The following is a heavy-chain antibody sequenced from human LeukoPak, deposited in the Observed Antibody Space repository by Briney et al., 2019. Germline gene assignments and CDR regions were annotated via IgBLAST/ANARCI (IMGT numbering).Heavy chain of an antibody. Sequence: GGSLRLSCAASGLAFSAYKMHWVRQAPRKGLVWVSRISTDGYTTDYADFVQGRFAASRDNTKNTWSLEMNSLRAEDTAVYYCVVGGSPGYWGQGTLVTVSS. J-gene: IGHJ4*02. D-gene: IGHD2-15*01. CDR1: GLAFSAYK. V-gene: IGHV3-74*01. CDR3: VVGGSPGY. CDR2: ISTDGYTT.